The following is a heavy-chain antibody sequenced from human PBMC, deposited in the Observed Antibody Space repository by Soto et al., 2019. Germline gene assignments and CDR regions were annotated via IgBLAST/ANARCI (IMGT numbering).Heavy chain of an antibody. CDR1: GGSVSNISDY. Sequence: SETLSLTCTVSGGSVSNISDYWSWVRQPPGKGLEWIGYIYYSGSADYNPSLGNRVTISLDMSKNQFSLKLSSVTTADTAVYYRARGVGFGYYYYHMDLWGQGTTVTVSS. CDR3: ARGVGFGYYYYHMDL. J-gene: IGHJ6*02. V-gene: IGHV4-61*01. D-gene: IGHD3-10*01. CDR2: IYYSGSA.